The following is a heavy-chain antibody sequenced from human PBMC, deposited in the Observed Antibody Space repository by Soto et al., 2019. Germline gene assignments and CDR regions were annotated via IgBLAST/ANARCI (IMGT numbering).Heavy chain of an antibody. Sequence: SETLSLTCAVSGGSISSSNWWSWVRQPPGKGLEWIGEIYHSGSTNYNPSLKSRVTISVDKSKNQFSLKLSSVTAADTAVYYCARDGVGTYSSGWYVYWGQGTLVTVSS. CDR3: ARDGVGTYSSGWYVY. CDR1: GGSISSSNW. D-gene: IGHD6-19*01. J-gene: IGHJ4*02. V-gene: IGHV4-4*02. CDR2: IYHSGST.